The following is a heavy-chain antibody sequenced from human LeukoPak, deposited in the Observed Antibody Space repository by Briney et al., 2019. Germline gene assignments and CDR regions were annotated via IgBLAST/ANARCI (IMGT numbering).Heavy chain of an antibody. CDR2: IKSDGSST. Sequence: GGSLRLSCTASGFTFSSYSMNWVRQAPGKGLVWVSRIKSDGSSTSYADFVKGRFTISRDNAKNTLFLQMNSLRAEDTAVYYCARESGYHGSGFDPWGQGTLVIVSS. CDR1: GFTFSSYS. D-gene: IGHD3-10*01. J-gene: IGHJ5*02. CDR3: ARESGYHGSGFDP. V-gene: IGHV3-74*01.